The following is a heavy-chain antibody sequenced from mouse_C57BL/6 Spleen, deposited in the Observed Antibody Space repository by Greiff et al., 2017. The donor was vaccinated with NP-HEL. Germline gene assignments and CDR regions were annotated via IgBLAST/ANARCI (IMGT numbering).Heavy chain of an antibody. Sequence: VKLVESGPELVKPGASVKISCKASGYSFTSYYIHWVKQRPGQGLEWIGWIYPGSGNTKYNEKFKGKATLTADTSSSTAYMQLSSLTSEDSAVYYCARWLLEGYAMDYWGQGTSVTVSS. D-gene: IGHD2-3*01. CDR2: IYPGSGNT. J-gene: IGHJ4*01. CDR3: ARWLLEGYAMDY. CDR1: GYSFTSYY. V-gene: IGHV1-66*01.